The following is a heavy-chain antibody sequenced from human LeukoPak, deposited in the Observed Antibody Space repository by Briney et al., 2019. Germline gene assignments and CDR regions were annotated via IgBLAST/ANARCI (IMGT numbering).Heavy chain of an antibody. V-gene: IGHV1-2*02. CDR3: ARSSGFFYYFDY. D-gene: IGHD3-22*01. CDR2: INPNIGDT. J-gene: IGHJ4*02. CDR1: GYALTGYY. Sequence: ASVKVSCKASGYALTGYYFHWLRQAPGQGLEWMGWINPNIGDTNYAEKFQGRVTLTRDTSINIAYMELSRLTSDDTAVYYCARSSGFFYYFDYWGQGTLVTVSS.